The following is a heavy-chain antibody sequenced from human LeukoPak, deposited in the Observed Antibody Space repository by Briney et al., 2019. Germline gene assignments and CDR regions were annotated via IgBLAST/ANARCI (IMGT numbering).Heavy chain of an antibody. V-gene: IGHV4-39*01. CDR1: GGSISSSSYY. Sequence: PSETLSLTCTVSGGSISSSSYYWGWIRQPPGKGLEWIGSIYYSGSTYYNPSLKSRVTISVDTSKNQFSLKLSSVTAADTAVYYCARGQLWSYWGQGTLVTVSS. D-gene: IGHD5-18*01. CDR3: ARGQLWSY. J-gene: IGHJ4*02. CDR2: IYYSGST.